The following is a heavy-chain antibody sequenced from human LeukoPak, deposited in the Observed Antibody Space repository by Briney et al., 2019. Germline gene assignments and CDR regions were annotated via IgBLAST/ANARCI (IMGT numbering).Heavy chain of an antibody. D-gene: IGHD2-8*01. CDR1: GYTFTGYY. Sequence: ASVKVSCKASGYTFTGYYMHWVRQAPGQGLEWMGRIIPILGIANYAQKFQGRVTITADKSTSTAYMELSSLRSEDTAVYYCARGTSPSKTDYWGQGTLVTVSS. CDR2: IIPILGIA. V-gene: IGHV1-69*04. J-gene: IGHJ4*02. CDR3: ARGTSPSKTDY.